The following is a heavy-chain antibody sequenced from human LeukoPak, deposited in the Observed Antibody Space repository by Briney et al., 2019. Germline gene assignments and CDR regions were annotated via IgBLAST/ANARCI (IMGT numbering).Heavy chain of an antibody. CDR1: GGSISSSSCY. Sequence: PSETLSLTCTVSGGSISSSSCYWGWIRQPPGKGLEWIGSIYYSGSTYYNPSLKSRVTISVGTSKNQFSLKLSSVTAADTAVYYCASRADCSSTSCPYYYYYYGMDVWGQGTTVTVSS. CDR3: ASRADCSSTSCPYYYYYYGMDV. J-gene: IGHJ6*02. D-gene: IGHD2-2*01. V-gene: IGHV4-39*01. CDR2: IYYSGST.